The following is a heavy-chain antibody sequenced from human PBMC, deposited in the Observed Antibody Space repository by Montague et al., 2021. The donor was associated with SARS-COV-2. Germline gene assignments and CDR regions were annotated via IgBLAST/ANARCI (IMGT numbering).Heavy chain of an antibody. V-gene: IGHV4-34*01. CDR2: IIHSGST. D-gene: IGHD3-10*01. CDR1: GGSFSGHY. CDR3: ARGNSHYYGSGSYYAHYYGMDV. J-gene: IGHJ6*02. Sequence: SETLSLTCAVNGGSFSGHYWSWIRQPPGKGLEWIGEIIHSGSTNYNPSLKSRVTISVDTSKNQFSLKLSSVTAADTAVYYCARGNSHYYGSGSYYAHYYGMDVWGQGTTVTVSS.